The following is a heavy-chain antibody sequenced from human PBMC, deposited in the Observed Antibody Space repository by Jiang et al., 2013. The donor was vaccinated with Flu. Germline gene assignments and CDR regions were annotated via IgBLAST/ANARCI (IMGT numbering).Heavy chain of an antibody. CDR2: MNPSSGNT. J-gene: IGHJ4*02. D-gene: IGHD3-10*01. CDR3: VRRMVPNIRTFVY. V-gene: IGHV1-8*01. Sequence: SGAEVKKPGASVRVSCEASGYTFTNYDINWVRQAPGQGLEWMGWMNPSSGNTDSAQKFQGRVTLTRNTSISTAYMELSSLRSEDTAVYYCVRRMVPNIRTFVYWGQGTLVTVSS. CDR1: GYTFTNYD.